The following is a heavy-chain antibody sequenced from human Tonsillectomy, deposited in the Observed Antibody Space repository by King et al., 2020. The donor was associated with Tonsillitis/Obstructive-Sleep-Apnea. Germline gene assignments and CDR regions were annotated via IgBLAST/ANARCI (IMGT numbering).Heavy chain of an antibody. Sequence: VQLVESGGGVVRPGGSLRLSCAASGFTFDDYGMSWVRQAPGKGLEWVSGINWNGGSTGYADSVKGRFTISRDNAKNSLYLQMNSLRAEDTALYYCASLTTHYYDSSGYDYDAFDIWGQATMVTVSS. CDR2: INWNGGST. D-gene: IGHD3-22*01. CDR3: ASLTTHYYDSSGYDYDAFDI. V-gene: IGHV3-20*04. CDR1: GFTFDDYG. J-gene: IGHJ3*02.